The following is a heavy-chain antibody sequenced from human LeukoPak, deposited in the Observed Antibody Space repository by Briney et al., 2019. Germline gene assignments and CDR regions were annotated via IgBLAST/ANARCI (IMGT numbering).Heavy chain of an antibody. J-gene: IGHJ4*02. CDR3: ARHKGSSAPRY. V-gene: IGHV4-39*01. Sequence: SETLSLTCTVSGGSISSSSYYWGWIRQPPGKGLEWIGSIYYGGSTYYNPSLKSRVTISVDTSKNQFSLKLSSVTAADTAVYYCARHKGSSAPRYWGQGTLVTVSS. D-gene: IGHD2-2*01. CDR2: IYYGGST. CDR1: GGSISSSSYY.